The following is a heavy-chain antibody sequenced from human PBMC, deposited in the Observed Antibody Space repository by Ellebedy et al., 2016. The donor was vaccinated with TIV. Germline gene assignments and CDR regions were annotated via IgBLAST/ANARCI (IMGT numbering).Heavy chain of an antibody. CDR1: GSCFNSYY. CDR2: LTHTGRT. V-gene: IGHV4-59*13. CDR3: ARSCSPSCWECLEY. J-gene: IGHJ4*02. D-gene: IGHD2-2*01. Sequence: SETLSLXXTVSGSCFNSYYWTWIRQPPGKGLEWVGHLTHTGRTNYNPSLQSRVAISLDSSKTQFSLELNSVTAADTAVYFCARSCSPSCWECLEYWGQGVLVTVSS.